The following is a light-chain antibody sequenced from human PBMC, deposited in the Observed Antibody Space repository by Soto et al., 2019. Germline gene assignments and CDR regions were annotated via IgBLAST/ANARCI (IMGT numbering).Light chain of an antibody. Sequence: DIQMTQSPSTLSASVGDRVTITCRASQSISSWLSWYQQEPGKPPKLLIYKASSLESGVPSRFGGSGSGTEFTLTISSLQPDDFATYYCLQYNSYPWTFGQGTKVDTK. CDR3: LQYNSYPWT. J-gene: IGKJ1*01. V-gene: IGKV1-5*03. CDR1: QSISSW. CDR2: KAS.